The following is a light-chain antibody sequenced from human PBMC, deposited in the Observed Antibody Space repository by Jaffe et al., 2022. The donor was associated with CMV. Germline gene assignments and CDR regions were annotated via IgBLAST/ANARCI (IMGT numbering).Light chain of an antibody. J-gene: IGLJ3*02. CDR3: QALTV. CDR2: YDS. Sequence: TQPPSVSVAPGETARIPCGGTTFGSKSVHWYQQRPGQAPVLVMYYDSVRPSGIPERFSGSNSGNTAILTIIRAEAGDEADYYCQALTVFGGGTRLTVL. V-gene: IGLV3-21*01. CDR1: TFGSKS.